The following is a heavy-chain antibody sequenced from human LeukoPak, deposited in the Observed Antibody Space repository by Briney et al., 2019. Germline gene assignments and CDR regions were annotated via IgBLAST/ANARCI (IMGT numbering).Heavy chain of an antibody. CDR3: ARTYSKKDLMPGDY. Sequence: PGGSLRLSCAASGFTFSSYSMNWVRQAPGKGLEWVSYISSSSSTIYYADSVKGRFTISRDNAKNSLYLQMNSLRAEDTAVYYCARTYSKKDLMPGDYWGQGTLVTVSS. D-gene: IGHD5-18*01. V-gene: IGHV3-48*04. CDR1: GFTFSSYS. J-gene: IGHJ4*02. CDR2: ISSSSSTI.